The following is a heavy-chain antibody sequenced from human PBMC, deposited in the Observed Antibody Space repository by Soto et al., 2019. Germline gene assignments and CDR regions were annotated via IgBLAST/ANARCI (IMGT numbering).Heavy chain of an antibody. D-gene: IGHD2-15*01. CDR3: ARDPRAATYYYYYYMDV. CDR2: IKQDGSEK. V-gene: IGHV3-7*01. J-gene: IGHJ6*03. Sequence: PGGSLRLSCAASGFTFSSYWMSWVRQAPGKGLEWVANIKQDGSEKYYVDSVKGRYTISRDNAKNSLYLQMNSLRAEDTAVYYCARDPRAATYYYYYYMDVWGKGTTVTVSS. CDR1: GFTFSSYW.